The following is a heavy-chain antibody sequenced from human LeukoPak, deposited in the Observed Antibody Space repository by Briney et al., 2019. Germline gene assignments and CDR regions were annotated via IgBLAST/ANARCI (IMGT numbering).Heavy chain of an antibody. V-gene: IGHV4-59*01. CDR1: GGSISSYY. D-gene: IGHD3-22*01. J-gene: IGHJ2*01. CDR2: IYYSGST. Sequence: SETLSLTCTVSGGSISSYYWSWIRQPPGKGLEWIGYIYYSGSTNYNPSLKSRVTISVDTSKNQFSLKLSSVTAADTAVYYCARAIYYYDSSGYYWYFDLWGRGTLVTVSS. CDR3: ARAIYYYDSSGYYWYFDL.